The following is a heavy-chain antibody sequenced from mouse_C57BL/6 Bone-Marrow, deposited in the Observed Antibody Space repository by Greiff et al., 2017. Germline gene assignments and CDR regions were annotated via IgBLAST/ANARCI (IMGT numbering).Heavy chain of an antibody. CDR3: ARERKGNYFDY. CDR1: GYSFTGYY. Sequence: EVQLKQSGPELVKPGASVKISCKASGYSFTGYYMNWVKQSPEKSLEWIGEINPSTGGTTYNQKFKAKATLTVDKSSSTAYMQLKSLTSEDSAVYYCARERKGNYFDYWGQGTTLTVSS. J-gene: IGHJ2*01. CDR2: INPSTGGT. V-gene: IGHV1-42*01.